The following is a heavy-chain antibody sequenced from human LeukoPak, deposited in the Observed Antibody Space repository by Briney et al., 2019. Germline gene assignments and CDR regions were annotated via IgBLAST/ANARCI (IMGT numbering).Heavy chain of an antibody. CDR3: ARGAAIAARDFDY. J-gene: IGHJ4*02. CDR1: GGSFSGYY. D-gene: IGHD6-6*01. V-gene: IGHV4-34*01. CDR2: INHSGST. Sequence: SETLSLTCAVYGGSFSGYYWSWIRQPPGKGLEWIGEINHSGSTNYNPSLKSRVTISVDTSKNQFSLRLSSVTAADTAVYYCARGAAIAARDFDYWGQGTLVTVSS.